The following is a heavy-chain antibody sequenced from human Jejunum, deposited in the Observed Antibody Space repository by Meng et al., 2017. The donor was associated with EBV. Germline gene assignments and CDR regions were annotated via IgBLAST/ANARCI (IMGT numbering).Heavy chain of an antibody. Sequence: QGQVEDSGPGLVKPWVTLALPCTVYGVSMSNFYWSWFRQPPGKGLEWIGYIYYSVSTNYNPSLKSRVTISVDTSKNQFSLSLSSVTAADTAVYYCARGGGRPEYWGQGILVTVSS. CDR2: IYYSVST. V-gene: IGHV4-59*01. CDR3: ARGGGRPEY. CDR1: GVSMSNFY. D-gene: IGHD3-10*01. J-gene: IGHJ4*02.